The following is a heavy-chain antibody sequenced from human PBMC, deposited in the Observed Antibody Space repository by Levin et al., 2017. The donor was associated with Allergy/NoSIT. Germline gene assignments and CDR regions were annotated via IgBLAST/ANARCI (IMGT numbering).Heavy chain of an antibody. V-gene: IGHV3-23*01. Sequence: QSGGSLRLSCAASGFTFSSYAMSWVRQAPGKGLEWVSAISGSGGSTYYADSVKGRFTISRDNSKNTLYLQMNSLRAEDTAVYYCAKAVIAQFYFSIAAAGTSFDYWGQGTLVTVSS. CDR1: GFTFSSYA. D-gene: IGHD6-13*01. J-gene: IGHJ4*02. CDR2: ISGSGGST. CDR3: AKAVIAQFYFSIAAAGTSFDY.